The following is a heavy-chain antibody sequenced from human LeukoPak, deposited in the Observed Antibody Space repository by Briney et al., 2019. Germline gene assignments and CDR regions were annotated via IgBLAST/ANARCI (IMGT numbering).Heavy chain of an antibody. J-gene: IGHJ6*03. Sequence: ASVKVSCKASGNTFTSYDINWVRQATGQGLEWMEWMNPNSGNTGYAQKFQGRVTMTRNTSISTAYMELSSLRSEDTAVYYCARSRSSGWLYYYYYYMDVWGKGTTVTVSS. CDR3: ARSRSSGWLYYYYYYMDV. D-gene: IGHD6-19*01. CDR1: GNTFTSYD. CDR2: MNPNSGNT. V-gene: IGHV1-8*01.